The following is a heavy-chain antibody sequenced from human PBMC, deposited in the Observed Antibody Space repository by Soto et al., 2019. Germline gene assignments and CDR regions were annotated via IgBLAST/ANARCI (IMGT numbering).Heavy chain of an antibody. Sequence: QVQLVESGGGVVQPGRSLRLSCAASGFIFSGYGMHWVRQAPGKGLGWVAVISYDGNNKYYADSVKGRFTISRDNSKNTLYLQMNSLRAEDTAVYYCAKGGRGTYYYYYGMDVWGQGTTVTFSS. CDR2: ISYDGNNK. V-gene: IGHV3-30*18. D-gene: IGHD1-1*01. J-gene: IGHJ6*02. CDR1: GFIFSGYG. CDR3: AKGGRGTYYYYYGMDV.